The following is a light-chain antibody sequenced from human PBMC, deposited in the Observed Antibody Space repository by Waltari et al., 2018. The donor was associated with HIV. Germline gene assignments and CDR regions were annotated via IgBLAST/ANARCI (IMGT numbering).Light chain of an antibody. CDR1: SSHSASNY. CDR2: QNT. V-gene: IGLV1-47*01. CDR3: AVWDDSLSAQL. J-gene: IGLJ3*02. Sequence: QSVLTQSPSTSGTPGQRVNLSCPRSSSHSASNYVSWFQHVPGTAPKLLIFQNTLRPSVVSDRFSGSVSGTAASLAISGLRSEDEADYYCAVWDDSLSAQLFGGGTKLTVL.